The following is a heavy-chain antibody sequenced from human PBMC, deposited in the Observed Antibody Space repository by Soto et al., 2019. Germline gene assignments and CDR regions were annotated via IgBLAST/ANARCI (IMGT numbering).Heavy chain of an antibody. J-gene: IGHJ4*02. V-gene: IGHV3-30*18. Sequence: QVQLVESGGGVVQPGRSLRLSCAASGFTFSSYGMHWVRQAPGKGLEWVAVISYDGSNKYYADSVKGRFTISRDNSKNTLYLQMNSLRAEDTAVYYCAKGVTVTTGFFSYWGQGTLVTVSS. CDR1: GFTFSSYG. D-gene: IGHD4-17*01. CDR2: ISYDGSNK. CDR3: AKGVTVTTGFFSY.